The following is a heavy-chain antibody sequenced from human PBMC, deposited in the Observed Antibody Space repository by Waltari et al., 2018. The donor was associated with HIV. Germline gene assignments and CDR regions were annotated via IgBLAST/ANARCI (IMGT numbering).Heavy chain of an antibody. J-gene: IGHJ3*01. CDR2: ITNSGSTS. CDR1: GFTFSDYY. D-gene: IGHD3-9*01. Sequence: QGQLVESGRDLVRPGGSLRLSCAASGFTFSDYYMTWFRQAPGKGLEWIAYITNSGSTSYYADSVKGRFTVSRDNARNSLYLDMDNMRAEDTAMYYCATNGDWSFDVWGQGTKVTVSP. V-gene: IGHV3-11*01. CDR3: ATNGDWSFDV.